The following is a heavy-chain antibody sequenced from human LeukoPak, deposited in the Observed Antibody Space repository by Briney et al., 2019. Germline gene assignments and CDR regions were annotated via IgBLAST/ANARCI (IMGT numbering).Heavy chain of an antibody. CDR3: ALSGITMVRGVSH. J-gene: IGHJ4*02. D-gene: IGHD3-10*01. CDR2: IKQDGSEK. V-gene: IGHV3-7*01. CDR1: GFTFSSYW. Sequence: GGSLRLSCAASGFTFSSYWMSWVRQAPGKGLEGVANIKQDGSEKYYVDSVKGRFTISRDNAKNSLYLQMNSLRAEDTAVYYCALSGITMVRGVSHWGQGTLVTVSS.